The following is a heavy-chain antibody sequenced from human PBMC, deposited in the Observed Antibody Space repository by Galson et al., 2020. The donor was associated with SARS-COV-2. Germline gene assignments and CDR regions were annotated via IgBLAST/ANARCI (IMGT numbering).Heavy chain of an antibody. D-gene: IGHD2-2*01. V-gene: IGHV1-46*01. CDR2: INPSGGST. J-gene: IGHJ6*03. Sequence: ASVKVYCKASGYTFTSYYMHWVRQAPGQGLEWMGIINPSGGSTSYAQKFQGRVTMTRDTSTSTVYMELSSLRSEDTAVYYCARGQRSSTSPPYYYYYMDVWGKGTTVTVSS. CDR3: ARGQRSSTSPPYYYYYMDV. CDR1: GYTFTSYY.